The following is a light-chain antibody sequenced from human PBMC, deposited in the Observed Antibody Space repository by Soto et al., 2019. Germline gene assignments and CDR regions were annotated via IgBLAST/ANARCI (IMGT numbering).Light chain of an antibody. J-gene: IGKJ5*01. V-gene: IGKV3-20*01. CDR1: QSVSSNY. CDR2: GAS. CDR3: QQYGSSRIT. Sequence: EIVLTQSPGTLSLSPGERATLSCRASQSVSSNYLAWYQQKPGQAPRLLIFGASSRATGIPDRFSGSGSGTEFTLTISTLQSEDFAVYYCQQYGSSRITFGQGTRLEIK.